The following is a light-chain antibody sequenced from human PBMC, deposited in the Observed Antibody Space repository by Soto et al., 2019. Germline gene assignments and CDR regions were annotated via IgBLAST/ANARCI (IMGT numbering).Light chain of an antibody. J-gene: IGKJ4*01. CDR2: GAS. V-gene: IGKV1D-16*01. CDR3: QQYDSYPRT. Sequence: DIQLTQSPSSLSASVGDRVTITCRASHHINTFLAWYQQKPERAPKSLVFGASDLQSGVPSRFSGRGNGTNITLTITNLQPVDFATYYCQQYDSYPRTLGGGTTAEI. CDR1: HHINTF.